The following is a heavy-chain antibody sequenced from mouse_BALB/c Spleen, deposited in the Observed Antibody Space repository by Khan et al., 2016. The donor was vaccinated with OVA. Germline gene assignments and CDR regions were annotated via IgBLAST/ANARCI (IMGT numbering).Heavy chain of an antibody. D-gene: IGHD1-1*01. CDR1: GYTFTSYW. J-gene: IGHJ2*01. Sequence: QVQLQQPGAELVKAGASVKMSCKASGYTFTSYWMHWVKQRLGQGLEWFAETNPTNGRTYYNEKFKSKATLTVDTSFSTAYMLLSGPTFEDSAVYYCARIKRIVATYFDYWGQSTTLTVSS. CDR2: TNPTNGRT. V-gene: IGHV1S81*02. CDR3: ARIKRIVATYFDY.